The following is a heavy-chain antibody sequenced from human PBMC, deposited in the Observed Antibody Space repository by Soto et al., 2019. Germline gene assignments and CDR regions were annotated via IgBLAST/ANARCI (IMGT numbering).Heavy chain of an antibody. V-gene: IGHV4-61*01. CDR1: GGSVRSDNFF. CDR3: ARDRHYHDTSGSYYAVFDY. CDR2: VSYTGST. D-gene: IGHD3-22*01. J-gene: IGHJ4*02. Sequence: KPSETLSLTCAVSGGSVRSDNFFWTWIRQSPGRGLEWIGHVSYTGSTNYSPSLKSRVTISIDTSKNQFSLKLRSVTAADTAVYYCARDRHYHDTSGSYYAVFDYWGQGTLVTVSS.